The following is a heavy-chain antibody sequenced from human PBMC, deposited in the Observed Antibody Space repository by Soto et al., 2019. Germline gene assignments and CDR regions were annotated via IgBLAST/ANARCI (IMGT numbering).Heavy chain of an antibody. D-gene: IGHD2-15*01. J-gene: IGHJ6*03. CDR2: IYYSGST. CDR3: ARESVDCSGGSCYSSIFLNYYYYYYMDV. Sequence: SETLSLTCSVSGGSISSYYWSWIRQPPGKGLEWIGYIYYSGSTNYNPSLKSRVTISVDTSKNQFSLKLSSVTAADTAAYYCARESVDCSGGSCYSSIFLNYYYYYYMDVWGKGTTVTVS. CDR1: GGSISSYY. V-gene: IGHV4-59*01.